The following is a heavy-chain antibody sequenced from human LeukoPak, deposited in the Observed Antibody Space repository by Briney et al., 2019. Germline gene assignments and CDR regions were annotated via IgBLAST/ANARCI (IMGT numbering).Heavy chain of an antibody. J-gene: IGHJ4*02. CDR2: IDPDSGVT. V-gene: IGHV1-2*06. D-gene: IGHD3/OR15-3a*01. Sequence: ASVKVSCKASGYTFTGYYIHWVRQAPGQGLESMGRIDPDSGVTNSAQKFQARVTMTRDTSITTAYMELSGLRSDDTAVYYCARDQARTTTWYLYMNFWGQGTLVTVSS. CDR3: ARDQARTTTWYLYMNF. CDR1: GYTFTGYY.